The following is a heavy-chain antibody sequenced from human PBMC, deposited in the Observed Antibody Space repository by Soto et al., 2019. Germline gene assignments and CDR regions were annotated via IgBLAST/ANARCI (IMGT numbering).Heavy chain of an antibody. CDR2: IYYSGTT. CDR1: GGSISSSSYY. J-gene: IGHJ4*02. D-gene: IGHD2-15*01. V-gene: IGHV4-39*01. CDR3: ARLRGYCSGGSCYHFDC. Sequence: XETLYLTCTVSGGSISSSSYYWGWIRQTPGKGLEWIGSIYYSGTTNYNPSLKSRVSMSVDTSKNQFSLRLSSVTAVDTAIYYCARLRGYCSGGSCYHFDCWGQGTLVTVSS.